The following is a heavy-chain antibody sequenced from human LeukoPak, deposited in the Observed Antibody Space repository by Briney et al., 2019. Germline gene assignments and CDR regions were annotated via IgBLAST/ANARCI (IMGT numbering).Heavy chain of an antibody. D-gene: IGHD3-10*01. CDR3: AKDRSYGSGTLYPLFDF. CDR2: ISGNACST. J-gene: IGHJ4*02. Sequence: QAGGSLRLSCAASGFTFSSYAMRWVRRAPGKGLEWVSSISGNACSTYYPSSINGRFPISRDNSNSTLFLQLNTLTAEDTAIYYCAKDRSYGSGTLYPLFDFRGLGTLVTVSS. V-gene: IGHV3-23*01. CDR1: GFTFSSYA.